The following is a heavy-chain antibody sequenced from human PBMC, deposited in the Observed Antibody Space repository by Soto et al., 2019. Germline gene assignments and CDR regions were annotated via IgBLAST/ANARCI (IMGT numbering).Heavy chain of an antibody. CDR2: INHSGST. D-gene: IGHD2-2*01. CDR1: GGSFSGYY. Sequence: SETLSLTCAVYGGSFSGYYWSWIRQPPGKGLEWIGEINHSGSTNYNPPLKSRVTISVDTSKNQFSLKLSSVTAADTAVYYCARSPAGYCSSTSCHFLARGVSYFDYWGQGTLVTVSS. J-gene: IGHJ4*02. CDR3: ARSPAGYCSSTSCHFLARGVSYFDY. V-gene: IGHV4-34*01.